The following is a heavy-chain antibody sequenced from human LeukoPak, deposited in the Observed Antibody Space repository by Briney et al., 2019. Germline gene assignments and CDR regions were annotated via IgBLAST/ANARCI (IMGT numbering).Heavy chain of an antibody. Sequence: GGSLRLSCVASGFTVSSNYISWVRQAPGKGLEWVSVIYSGGSTYYADSVKGRFTISRDNSKNTLYLQMNSLRAEDTAVYYCARGDSVVTAAYWGQGTLVTVSS. D-gene: IGHD2-21*02. V-gene: IGHV3-53*01. J-gene: IGHJ4*02. CDR3: ARGDSVVTAAY. CDR2: IYSGGST. CDR1: GFTVSSNY.